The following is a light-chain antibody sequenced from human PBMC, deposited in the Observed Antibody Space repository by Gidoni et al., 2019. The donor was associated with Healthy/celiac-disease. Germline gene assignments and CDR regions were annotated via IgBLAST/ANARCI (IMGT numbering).Light chain of an antibody. CDR3: ETWDSNVV. V-gene: IGLV4-60*03. Sequence: QPVLTQSSSASASLGSSVKLTCTLRSGHSSYIIAWHQQQPGTAPRYLMKLEGSGSYNKGSGVPDRFSGSSSWADRYLTISNLQSEDEADYYCETWDSNVVFGGGTKLTVL. CDR1: SGHSSYI. J-gene: IGLJ2*01. CDR2: LEGSGSY.